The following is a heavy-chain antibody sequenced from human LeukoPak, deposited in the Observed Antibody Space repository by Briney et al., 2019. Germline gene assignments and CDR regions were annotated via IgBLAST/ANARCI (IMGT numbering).Heavy chain of an antibody. J-gene: IGHJ4*02. CDR1: GGSISSGDYY. CDR3: ARDPAGGRDGYG. Sequence: SQTLSLTCTVSGGSISSGDYYWSWIRQPPGKGLEWIGYIYYSGSTYYNPSLKSRVTISVDTSKNQFSLKLSSVTAADTAVYYCARDPAGGRDGYGWGQGTLVTVS. CDR2: IYYSGST. V-gene: IGHV4-30-4*01. D-gene: IGHD5-24*01.